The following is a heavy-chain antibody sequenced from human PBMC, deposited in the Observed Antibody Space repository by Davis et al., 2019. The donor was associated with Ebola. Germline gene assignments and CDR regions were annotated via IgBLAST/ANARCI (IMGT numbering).Heavy chain of an antibody. D-gene: IGHD5-12*01. Sequence: GGSLRLSCAASGFDFGSYEMDWVRQAPGKGLEWISYINSRSTRIVYADSVKGRFTIFRDNAKRSLYLQISSLRAEDTAVYYCARDPIVALIVPSYGMDVWGPGTTVTVSS. CDR3: ARDPIVALIVPSYGMDV. J-gene: IGHJ6*01. CDR1: GFDFGSYE. CDR2: INSRSTRI. V-gene: IGHV3-48*03.